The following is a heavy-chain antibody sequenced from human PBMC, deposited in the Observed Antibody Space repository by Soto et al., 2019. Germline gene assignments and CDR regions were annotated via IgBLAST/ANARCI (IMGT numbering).Heavy chain of an antibody. D-gene: IGHD3-16*01. CDR2: IIPILGET. V-gene: IGHV1-69*08. Sequence: QVPLVQSGAEVKQPGSSVRVSCKASGTIFSSYTISWVRQAPGQGLEWMGRIIPILGETNSAQKFQGRVTLTADKSTNTAYMQLNSLRLEDTAVYYCARGLGGRMDDWGQGTTVTVSS. CDR1: GTIFSSYT. CDR3: ARGLGGRMDD. J-gene: IGHJ6*02.